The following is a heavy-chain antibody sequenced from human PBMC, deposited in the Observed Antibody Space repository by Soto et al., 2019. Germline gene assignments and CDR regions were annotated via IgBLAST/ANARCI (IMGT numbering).Heavy chain of an antibody. V-gene: IGHV1-24*01. Sequence: QVQLVQSGAEVKKPGASVKVSCKVSGNTLTELSVHRVRQTPGKGLDCMGGFDTEDDETIYAQKLQDRVTMAEDTSTDTAYMELSSRISEDTSIYYCETLLGLTMVTLYGFDIWGQGTLVSVSS. CDR3: ETLLGLTMVTLYGFDI. J-gene: IGHJ3*02. CDR1: GNTLTELS. D-gene: IGHD3-10*01. CDR2: FDTEDDET.